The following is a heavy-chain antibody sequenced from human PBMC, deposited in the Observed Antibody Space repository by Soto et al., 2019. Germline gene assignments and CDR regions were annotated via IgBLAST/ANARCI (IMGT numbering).Heavy chain of an antibody. Sequence: NPSETLSLTCNMSGDSYSISTYSWSWIRQPPGKALQWIGFIYQSGVTSYNPSLASRVSISLDRSHNQCSLKLKSVTAADTAVYFCAGMPYTSGLRFDPWGPGTLVTVSS. CDR1: GDSYSISTYS. D-gene: IGHD6-19*01. J-gene: IGHJ5*02. V-gene: IGHV4-30-2*01. CDR3: AGMPYTSGLRFDP. CDR2: IYQSGVT.